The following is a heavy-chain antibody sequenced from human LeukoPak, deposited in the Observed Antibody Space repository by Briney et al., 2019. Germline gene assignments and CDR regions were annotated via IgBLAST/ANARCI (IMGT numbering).Heavy chain of an antibody. CDR3: ARFLERYFDY. J-gene: IGHJ4*02. D-gene: IGHD3-3*01. CDR1: GGTFSSYA. V-gene: IGHV1-69*13. Sequence: LWASVKVSCKASGGTFSSYAISWVRQAPGQGLEWMGGIIPIFGTANCAQKFQGRVTITADESTSTAYMELSSLRSEDTAVYYCARFLERYFDYWGQGTLVTVSS. CDR2: IIPIFGTA.